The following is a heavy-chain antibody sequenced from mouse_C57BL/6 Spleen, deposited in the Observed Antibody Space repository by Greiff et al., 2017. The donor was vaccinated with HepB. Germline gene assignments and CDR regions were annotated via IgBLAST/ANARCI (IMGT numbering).Heavy chain of an antibody. Sequence: QVQLQQPGAELVMPGASVKLSCKASGYTFTSYWMHWVKQRPGQGLEWIGEIDPSDSYTNYNQKFKGKATLTVDKSTSTAYIQLSSLTSEVSAVYYCARSVNYCPSRGFAYWGQGTLVTVSA. CDR2: IDPSDSYT. D-gene: IGHD2-1*01. V-gene: IGHV1-69*01. CDR1: GYTFTSYW. CDR3: ARSVNYCPSRGFAY. J-gene: IGHJ3*01.